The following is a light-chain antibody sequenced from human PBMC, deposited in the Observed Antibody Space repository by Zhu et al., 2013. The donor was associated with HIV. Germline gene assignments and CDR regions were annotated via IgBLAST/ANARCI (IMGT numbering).Light chain of an antibody. CDR2: EAN. V-gene: IGLV2-14*02. Sequence: SALTQSASVSGSPGQSITISCTGSSSDVGKYNLVSWYQHQPGKAPKFLIDEANKRPSGVSDRFSGSKSGDTASLTVSGLQADDEADYYCSSYAGSTNLAFGGGTKLTVL. CDR3: SSYAGSTNLA. CDR1: SSDVGKYNL. J-gene: IGLJ3*02.